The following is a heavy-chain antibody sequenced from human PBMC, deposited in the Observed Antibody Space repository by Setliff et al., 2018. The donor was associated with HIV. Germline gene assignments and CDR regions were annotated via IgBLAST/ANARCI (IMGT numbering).Heavy chain of an antibody. Sequence: ASVKVSCKTSGYIFTSFAVSWVRQAPGQGLEWMGWLIAMYGTANYAQKSQGRVTMTADDSTNTAYMELSSLRSEDTAMYFCASCEGIQKWPFDYWGQGTLVTVSS. V-gene: IGHV1-69*13. CDR1: GYIFTSFA. J-gene: IGHJ4*02. CDR2: LIAMYGTA. D-gene: IGHD6-13*01. CDR3: ASCEGIQKWPFDY.